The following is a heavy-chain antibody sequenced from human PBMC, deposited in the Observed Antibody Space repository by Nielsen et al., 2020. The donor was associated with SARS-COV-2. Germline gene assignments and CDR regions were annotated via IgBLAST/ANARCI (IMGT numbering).Heavy chain of an antibody. Sequence: SVKVSCKASGYTFTSYAMHWVRQAPGQGLEWMGGIIPIFGTANYAQKFQGRATITADESTSTAYMELSSLRSEDTAVYYCARDFGYDSSGYYSDWGQGTLVTVSS. V-gene: IGHV1-69*13. J-gene: IGHJ4*02. CDR1: GYTFTSYA. CDR2: IIPIFGTA. D-gene: IGHD3-22*01. CDR3: ARDFGYDSSGYYSD.